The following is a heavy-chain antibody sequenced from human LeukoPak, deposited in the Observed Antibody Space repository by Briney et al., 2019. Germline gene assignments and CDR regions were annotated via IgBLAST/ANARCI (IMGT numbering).Heavy chain of an antibody. CDR3: AREQDQKTTVTTKSHAFDI. D-gene: IGHD4-17*01. V-gene: IGHV4-4*07. J-gene: IGHJ3*02. Sequence: SETLSLTCTVSGGSISSYYWSWIRQPAGKGLEWIGRIYTSGSTNYNPSLKSRVTMSVDTSKNQFSLKLSSVTAADTAVYYCAREQDQKTTVTTKSHAFDIWGQGTMVTVSS. CDR1: GGSISSYY. CDR2: IYTSGST.